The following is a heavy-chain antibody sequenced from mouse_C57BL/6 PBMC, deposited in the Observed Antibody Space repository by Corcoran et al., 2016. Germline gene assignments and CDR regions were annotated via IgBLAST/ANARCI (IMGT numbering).Heavy chain of an antibody. Sequence: DVQLQESGPGLVKPSQSLSLTCSVTGYSITSGYYWNWIRQFPGNKLEWMGYISYDGSNNYNPSLKNRISITRDTSKNQFFLKLNSVTTEDTATYYCAREGTGTMGNWYFDVWGTGTTVTVSS. CDR1: GYSITSGYY. V-gene: IGHV3-6*01. D-gene: IGHD4-1*01. J-gene: IGHJ1*03. CDR3: AREGTGTMGNWYFDV. CDR2: ISYDGSN.